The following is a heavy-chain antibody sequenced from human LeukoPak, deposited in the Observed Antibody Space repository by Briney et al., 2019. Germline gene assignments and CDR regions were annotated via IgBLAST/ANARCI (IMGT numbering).Heavy chain of an antibody. Sequence: SVTVSCKASGGTFISYAISWVRQAPGKGLAWMGGIISIFGTANLVQKFQGRVTINTDESTRTAYMYPSGLSSKHTPVYLFARAIGVITSDAFDIWGQGTMVTVSS. CDR3: ARAIGVITSDAFDI. CDR2: IISIFGTA. CDR1: GGTFISYA. J-gene: IGHJ3*02. V-gene: IGHV1-69*05. D-gene: IGHD3-22*01.